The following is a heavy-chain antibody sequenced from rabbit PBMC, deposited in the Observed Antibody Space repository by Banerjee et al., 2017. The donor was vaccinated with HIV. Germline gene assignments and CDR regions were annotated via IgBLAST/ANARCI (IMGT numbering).Heavy chain of an antibody. CDR3: ARGYTPDGNAFNL. D-gene: IGHD6-1*01. J-gene: IGHJ4*01. V-gene: IGHV1S40*01. Sequence: QQLEESGGDLVKPGASLTLTCTASGFSFSSSYYMCWVRQAPGKGLEWIACIYAGSSANTYYPSWAKGRFTISKTASTTVTLQMTSLTAADTATYFCARGYTPDGNAFNLWGPGTLVTVS. CDR1: GFSFSSSYY. CDR2: IYAGSSANT.